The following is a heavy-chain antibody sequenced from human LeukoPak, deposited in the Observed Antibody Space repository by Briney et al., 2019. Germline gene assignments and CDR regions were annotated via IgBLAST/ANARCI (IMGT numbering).Heavy chain of an antibody. D-gene: IGHD4-17*01. V-gene: IGHV1-2*06. Sequence: ASVKVSCKASGYTFTGYYMHWVRRAPGQGLEWMGRINPNSGGTNYAQKFQGRVTMTRDTSISTAYMELSRPRSDDTAVYYCARDRPDYGDYVQVGYWGQGTLVTVSS. CDR1: GYTFTGYY. CDR3: ARDRPDYGDYVQVGY. CDR2: INPNSGGT. J-gene: IGHJ4*02.